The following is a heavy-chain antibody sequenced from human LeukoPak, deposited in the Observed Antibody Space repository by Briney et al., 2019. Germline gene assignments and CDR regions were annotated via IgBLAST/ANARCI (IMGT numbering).Heavy chain of an antibody. D-gene: IGHD5-18*01. CDR3: ARALHEVGYSYGYEIDY. Sequence: SETLSLTCAVYGGSFSSYYWSWIRQPPGKGLEWIGEINHSGSTNYNPSLRSRVTISVDTSKNQFSLKLSSVTAADTAVYYCARALHEVGYSYGYEIDYWGQGTLVTVSS. J-gene: IGHJ4*02. CDR1: GGSFSSYY. CDR2: INHSGST. V-gene: IGHV4-34*01.